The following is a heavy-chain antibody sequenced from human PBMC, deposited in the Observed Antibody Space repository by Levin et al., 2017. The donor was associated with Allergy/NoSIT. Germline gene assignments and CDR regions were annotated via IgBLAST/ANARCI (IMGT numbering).Heavy chain of an antibody. Sequence: SGPTLVKPPETLTLTCTVSGFSFTRPSMGVAWLRQPPGKALEWLTHVFSDDDKSFSTSLRSRLTISKDTSKGQVVLTMTNMDPVDTATYYCARILIWCGWHAFDVWGQGTMVTVSS. J-gene: IGHJ3*01. V-gene: IGHV2-26*01. D-gene: IGHD2-8*02. CDR3: ARILIWCGWHAFDV. CDR2: VFSDDDK. CDR1: GFSFTRPSMG.